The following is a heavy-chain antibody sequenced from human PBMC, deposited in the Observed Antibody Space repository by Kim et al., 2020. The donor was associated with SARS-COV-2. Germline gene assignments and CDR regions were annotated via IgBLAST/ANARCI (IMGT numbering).Heavy chain of an antibody. J-gene: IGHJ4*02. CDR1: GFTFSSYG. CDR2: ISYDGSNK. D-gene: IGHD3-22*01. CDR3: AKGGSEYYYDTSGSFYYFDY. Sequence: GGSLRLSCAASGFTFSSYGMHWVRQAPGKGLEWVAVISYDGSNKYYADSVKGRFTISRDNSKNTLYLQMNSLRAEDTAVYYCAKGGSEYYYDTSGSFYYFDYGGQGTLVTVSS. V-gene: IGHV3-30*18.